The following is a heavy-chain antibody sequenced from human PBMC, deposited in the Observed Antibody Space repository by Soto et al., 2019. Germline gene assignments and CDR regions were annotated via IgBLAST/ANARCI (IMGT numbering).Heavy chain of an antibody. D-gene: IGHD1-26*01. CDR1: GYTFTGYY. J-gene: IGHJ3*02. Sequence: ASVKVSCKASGYTFTGYYMHWVRQAPGQGLEWMGWINPNSGGTNYAQKFQGWVTMTRDTSISTAYMELSRLRSDDTAVYYCARDGSYYSRDAFDIWGQGTMVTVSS. V-gene: IGHV1-2*04. CDR2: INPNSGGT. CDR3: ARDGSYYSRDAFDI.